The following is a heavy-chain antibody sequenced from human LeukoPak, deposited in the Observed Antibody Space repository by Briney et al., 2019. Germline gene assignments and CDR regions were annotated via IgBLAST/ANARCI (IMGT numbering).Heavy chain of an antibody. CDR3: TRDQMNY. Sequence: GGSLRLSCTASEFTVSRNYMLWVRQAPGKGLEWVSLIFSNGDTHYADSVKGRFTISRDTSKNTVSLQMNSLRVEDTAMYYCTRDQMNYGGRGTLVTVSS. D-gene: IGHD5-24*01. J-gene: IGHJ4*02. V-gene: IGHV3-53*01. CDR1: EFTVSRNY. CDR2: IFSNGDT.